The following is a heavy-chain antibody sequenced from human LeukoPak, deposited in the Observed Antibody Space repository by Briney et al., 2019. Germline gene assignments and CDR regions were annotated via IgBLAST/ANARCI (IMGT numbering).Heavy chain of an antibody. Sequence: GGSLRLSCAASGFTFSSYAMHWVRQAPGKGLEWVAIISYDGNNKYYADSVKGRFTISRDNSKNTLYLQMNSLRAEDTAVYYCAKGAYDYVWGSYRFSQDYWGQGTLVTVSS. CDR1: GFTFSSYA. V-gene: IGHV3-30-3*01. CDR2: ISYDGNNK. J-gene: IGHJ4*02. D-gene: IGHD3-16*02. CDR3: AKGAYDYVWGSYRFSQDY.